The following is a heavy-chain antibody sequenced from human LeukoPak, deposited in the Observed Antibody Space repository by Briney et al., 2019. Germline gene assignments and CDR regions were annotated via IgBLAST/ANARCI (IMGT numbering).Heavy chain of an antibody. V-gene: IGHV4-59*01. Sequence: SETLSLTCTVSGGSISSYYWSWIRQPPGKGLEWIGYIYYSGSTNYNPSLKSRVTISVDTSKNQFSLKLSSVTAADTAVYYRARDGIGYFDYWGQGTLVTVSS. J-gene: IGHJ4*02. CDR1: GGSISSYY. CDR3: ARDGIGYFDY. D-gene: IGHD1-14*01. CDR2: IYYSGST.